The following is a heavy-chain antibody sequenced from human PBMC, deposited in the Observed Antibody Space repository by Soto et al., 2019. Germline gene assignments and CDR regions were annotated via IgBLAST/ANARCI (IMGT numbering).Heavy chain of an antibody. CDR2: INAGNGNT. CDR1: GCTFTSYA. J-gene: IGHJ6*02. CDR3: ARHNFPYYYYGMDV. Sequence: ASVKVSCKASGCTFTSYAMHWVRQAPGQRLEWMGWINAGNGNTKYSQKFQGRVTITRDTSASTAYMELSSLRSEDTAVYYCARHNFPYYYYGMDVWGQGTTVTVSS. D-gene: IGHD1-20*01. V-gene: IGHV1-3*01.